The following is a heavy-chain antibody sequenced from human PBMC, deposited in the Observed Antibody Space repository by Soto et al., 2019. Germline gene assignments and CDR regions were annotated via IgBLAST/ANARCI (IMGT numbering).Heavy chain of an antibody. CDR1: GGSISSYY. J-gene: IGHJ6*02. D-gene: IGHD2-2*01. CDR3: ARAPVGDIVVVPAARGQYYYYYYGMDV. V-gene: IGHV4-59*01. CDR2: IYNSGST. Sequence: SSETLSLTCTVSGGSISSYYWSWIRQPPGKGLEWIGYIYNSGSTNYNPSLKSRVTISVDTSKNQFSLKLSSVTAADTAVYYCARAPVGDIVVVPAARGQYYYYYYGMDVWGQGTTVTVSS.